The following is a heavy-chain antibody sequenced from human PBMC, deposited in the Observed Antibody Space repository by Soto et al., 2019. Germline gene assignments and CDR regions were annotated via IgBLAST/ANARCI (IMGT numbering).Heavy chain of an antibody. Sequence: ASETLSLTCAVYGGSFSGYYWSWIRQPPGKGLEWIGEINHSGSTNYNPSLKSRVTISVDTSKNQFSLKLSSVTAADTAVYYCARAPLVVPAAISNWFDPWGQGTLVTSPQ. CDR1: GGSFSGYY. V-gene: IGHV4-34*01. CDR2: INHSGST. J-gene: IGHJ5*02. D-gene: IGHD2-2*02. CDR3: ARAPLVVPAAISNWFDP.